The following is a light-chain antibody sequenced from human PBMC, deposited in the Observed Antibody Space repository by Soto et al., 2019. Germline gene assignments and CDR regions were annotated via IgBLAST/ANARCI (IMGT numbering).Light chain of an antibody. Sequence: QSALTQPRSVSGSLGQSVTISCTGTSSDVGTYNYVSWYQQHPGKAPKVMIYDVSERPSGVPDRFSGSKSGNTPSLTISGLQAEDEADYYCCSYAGSPRYVLGTGTKLTVL. V-gene: IGLV2-11*01. CDR1: SSDVGTYNY. CDR2: DVS. CDR3: CSYAGSPRYV. J-gene: IGLJ1*01.